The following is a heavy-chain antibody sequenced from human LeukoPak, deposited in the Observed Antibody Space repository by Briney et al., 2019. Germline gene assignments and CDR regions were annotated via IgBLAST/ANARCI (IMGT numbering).Heavy chain of an antibody. J-gene: IGHJ4*02. CDR3: AREIRSIAARGGFDY. CDR1: GYTFTSYY. V-gene: IGHV1-46*01. CDR2: INPSGGST. D-gene: IGHD6-6*01. Sequence: GASVKVSCKASGYTFTSYYMHWVRQAPGQGLEWMGIINPSGGSTSYAQKFQGRVTMTRDTSTSTVYMELSSLRSEDTAVYYCAREIRSIAARGGFDYWGQGTLVTVSS.